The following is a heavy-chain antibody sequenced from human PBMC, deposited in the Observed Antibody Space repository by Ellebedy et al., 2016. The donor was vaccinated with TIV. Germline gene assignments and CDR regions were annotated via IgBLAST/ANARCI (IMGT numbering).Heavy chain of an antibody. Sequence: SGPTLVKPTQTLTLTCTFSGFSLSTSGVGVGWIRQPPGKALEFLALIYWNDDKRYTPSLKTRLTITKDTSKNQVVLTMTNMDPVDTATYYCVHKNGNNYGWDYYFDFWGQGTLVTVSS. J-gene: IGHJ4*02. D-gene: IGHD3-10*01. CDR1: GFSLSTSGVG. CDR3: VHKNGNNYGWDYYFDF. V-gene: IGHV2-5*01. CDR2: IYWNDDK.